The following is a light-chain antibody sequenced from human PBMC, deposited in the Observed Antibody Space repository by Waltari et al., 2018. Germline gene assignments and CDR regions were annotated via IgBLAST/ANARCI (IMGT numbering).Light chain of an antibody. J-gene: IGKJ1*01. CDR3: QQYNSYSPWT. Sequence: DIQMTQSPSTLSASVGDRVTITCRASQSISSWLAWYQQKPGKAPKLLIYKASSLESGVPSSFSGSGSGTEFTLTISSLQPDDFATYYCQQYNSYSPWTFGQGTKVEIK. CDR2: KAS. CDR1: QSISSW. V-gene: IGKV1-5*03.